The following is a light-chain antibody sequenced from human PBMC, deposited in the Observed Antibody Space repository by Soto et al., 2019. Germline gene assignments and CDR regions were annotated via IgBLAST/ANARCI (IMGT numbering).Light chain of an antibody. V-gene: IGLV2-14*01. CDR1: SSDVGGYNY. J-gene: IGLJ1*01. CDR2: DVS. CDR3: SSYTSSSTFHV. Sequence: QSALTQPASVSGSPGQSITISCTGTSSDVGGYNYVSWYQQHPGKAPKLMIYDVSNRPSGVSNRFSGSKSGNTASLTISGLQAEDEADYYCSSYTSSSTFHVFRPGTKVPV.